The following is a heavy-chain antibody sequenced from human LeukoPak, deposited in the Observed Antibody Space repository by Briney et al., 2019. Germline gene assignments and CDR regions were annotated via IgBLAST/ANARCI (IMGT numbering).Heavy chain of an antibody. CDR2: INPNSGGT. CDR1: GYTFTSYY. Sequence: ASVKVSCKASGYTFTSYYMHWVRQAPGQGLEWMGRINPNSGGTNYAQKFQGRVTMTRDTSISTAYMELSRLRSDDTAVYYCAGYYDILTGFEPWGQGTLVTVSS. J-gene: IGHJ5*02. D-gene: IGHD3-9*01. CDR3: AGYYDILTGFEP. V-gene: IGHV1-2*06.